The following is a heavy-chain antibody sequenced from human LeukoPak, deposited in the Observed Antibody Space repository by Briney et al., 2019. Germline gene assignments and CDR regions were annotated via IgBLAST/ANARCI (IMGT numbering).Heavy chain of an antibody. V-gene: IGHV4-59*01. Sequence: SETLSLTCTVSGGSISSYYWSWIRQPPGKGLEWIGYIYYSGSTNYNPSLKSRVTISVDTSKNQFSLKLSSVTAADTAVYYCASVEVGATIKDAFDIWGQGTMVIVSS. D-gene: IGHD1-26*01. CDR2: IYYSGST. CDR3: ASVEVGATIKDAFDI. CDR1: GGSISSYY. J-gene: IGHJ3*02.